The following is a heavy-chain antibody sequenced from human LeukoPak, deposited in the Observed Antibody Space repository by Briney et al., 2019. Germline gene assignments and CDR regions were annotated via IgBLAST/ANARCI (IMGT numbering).Heavy chain of an antibody. CDR2: ISYDGSNK. D-gene: IGHD1-26*01. V-gene: IGHV3-30*18. J-gene: IGHJ3*02. CDR3: AKDLWELELDGAFDI. CDR1: GFTFSSYE. Sequence: GGSLRLSCAASGFTFSSYEMSWVRQAPGKGLEWVAVISYDGSNKYYADSVKGRFTISRDNSKNTLYLQMNSLRAEDTAVYYCAKDLWELELDGAFDIWGQGTMVTVSS.